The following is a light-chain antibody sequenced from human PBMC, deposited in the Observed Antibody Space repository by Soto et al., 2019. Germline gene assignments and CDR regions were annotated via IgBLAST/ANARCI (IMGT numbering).Light chain of an antibody. V-gene: IGKV1-39*01. J-gene: IGKJ1*01. Sequence: DIQMTQSPSSLSAFVGDRVTITCRASQTISNYLNWYQQKPGKAPNLLIYAASSLQSGVPSRFSGSGSGTDFTLTISSLRPEDVATYYCQQSYTIWTFGQGTKVEIK. CDR2: AAS. CDR3: QQSYTIWT. CDR1: QTISNY.